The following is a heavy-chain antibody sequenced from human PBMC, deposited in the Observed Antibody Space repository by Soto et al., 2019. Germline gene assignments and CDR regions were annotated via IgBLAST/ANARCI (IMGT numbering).Heavy chain of an antibody. Sequence: QVPLVQSGAEVKKPGASVKVSCKASGYTFTSYGISWVRQAPGQGLEWMGWISAYNGNTNYAQKPQGRVTMTTDTSTSTAYMELRSLRSDDTAVYYCARGRITMVRGVIFLNWFDPWGQGTLVTVSS. CDR2: ISAYNGNT. CDR3: ARGRITMVRGVIFLNWFDP. CDR1: GYTFTSYG. D-gene: IGHD3-10*01. V-gene: IGHV1-18*01. J-gene: IGHJ5*02.